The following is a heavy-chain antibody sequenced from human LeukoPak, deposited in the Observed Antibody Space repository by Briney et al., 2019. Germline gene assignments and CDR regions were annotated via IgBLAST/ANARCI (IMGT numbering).Heavy chain of an antibody. CDR2: ISGSGGST. CDR3: AKRSGYDFWSGFDP. CDR1: GFTFSSYA. J-gene: IGHJ5*02. D-gene: IGHD3-3*01. V-gene: IGHV3-23*01. Sequence: GGSLRLSCAASGFTFSSYAMSWVRQAPGKGLEWVSAISGSGGSTSYADSVKGRFTISRDNSRNTLYLQMNSLRAEDTALYYCAKRSGYDFWSGFDPWGQGTLVIVSS.